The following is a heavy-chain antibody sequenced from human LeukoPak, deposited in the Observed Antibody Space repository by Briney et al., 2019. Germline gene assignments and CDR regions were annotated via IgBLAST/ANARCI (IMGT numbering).Heavy chain of an antibody. V-gene: IGHV3-23*01. CDR1: GFTFNNYG. CDR2: ISGSGGST. J-gene: IGHJ4*02. CDR3: AKGSVMVFDLFFDY. Sequence: GGSLRLSCAASGFTFNNYGLIWVRQAPGKGLEWVAAISGSGGSTYYADSVKGRFTISRDNSKNTLYLQMNSLRAEDTAVYYCAKGSVMVFDLFFDYWGQGTLVTVSS. D-gene: IGHD3/OR15-3a*01.